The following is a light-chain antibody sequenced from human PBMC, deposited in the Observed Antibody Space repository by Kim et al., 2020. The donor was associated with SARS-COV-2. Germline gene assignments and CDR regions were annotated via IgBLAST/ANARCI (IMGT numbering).Light chain of an antibody. CDR3: QQRSNWPPWT. V-gene: IGKV3-11*01. CDR2: DAS. J-gene: IGKJ1*01. Sequence: EIVLTQSPATLSLSPGERATLSCRASQSVSSYLAWYQQKPGQAPRLLIYDASNRATGIPARFSGSGSGTDFTLTTSSLDPEDFAVYYCQQRSNWPPWTFGQGTKVDIK. CDR1: QSVSSY.